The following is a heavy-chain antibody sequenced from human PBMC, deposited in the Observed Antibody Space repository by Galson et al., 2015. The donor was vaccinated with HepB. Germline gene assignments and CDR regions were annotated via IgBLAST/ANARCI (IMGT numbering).Heavy chain of an antibody. CDR2: IIPILGIA. V-gene: IGHV1-69*02. CDR1: GGTFSSYT. CDR3: ARRAVGATFSKGYYYYYGMDV. Sequence: SVKVSCKASGGTFSSYTISWVRQAPGQGLEWMGRIIPILGIANYAQKFQGSVTITADKSTSTAYMQLSSLRSEDTAVYYCARRAVGATFSKGYYYYYGMDVWGQGTTVTVSS. J-gene: IGHJ6*02. D-gene: IGHD1-26*01.